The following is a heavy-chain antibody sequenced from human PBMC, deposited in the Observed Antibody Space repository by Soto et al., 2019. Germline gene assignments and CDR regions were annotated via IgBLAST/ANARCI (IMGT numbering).Heavy chain of an antibody. CDR2: ISSSSSYI. D-gene: IGHD1-26*01. Sequence: GGSLRLSCAASGFTFSSYSMNWVRQAPGKGLEWVSSISSSSSYIYYADSVKGRFTISRDNAKNSLYLQMNSLRAEDTAVYYCARGGWELGAFDIWGQGTMVTVSS. CDR3: ARGGWELGAFDI. J-gene: IGHJ3*02. V-gene: IGHV3-21*01. CDR1: GFTFSSYS.